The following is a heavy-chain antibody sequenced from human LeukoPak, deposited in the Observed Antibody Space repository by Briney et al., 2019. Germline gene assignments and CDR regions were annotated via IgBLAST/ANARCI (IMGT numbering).Heavy chain of an antibody. D-gene: IGHD1-1*01. CDR3: ARPLIHDGAFDI. CDR1: GGTISSYY. J-gene: IGHJ3*02. V-gene: IGHV4-4*07. Sequence: SETLSLTCTVSGGTISSYYWSWVRQPAGKGLEWIGRIYTSGSTNYNPSLKRRVTMSVDTSKNQFSLKLSSVTAADTAVYYCARPLIHDGAFDIWGQGTMVTVSS. CDR2: IYTSGST.